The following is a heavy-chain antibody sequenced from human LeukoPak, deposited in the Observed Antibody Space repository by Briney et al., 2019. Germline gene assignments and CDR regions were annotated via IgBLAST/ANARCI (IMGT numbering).Heavy chain of an antibody. CDR1: GGSISSSSYY. CDR2: IYYSGST. D-gene: IGHD3-22*01. J-gene: IGHJ3*02. V-gene: IGHV4-39*02. CDR3: AREGRYYYDSSGYDRAFDI. Sequence: PSETLSLTCTVSGGSISSSSYYWGWIRQPPGKGLEWIGSIYYSGSTYYNPSLKSRVTISVDTSKNQFSLKLNSVAAADTAVYYCAREGRYYYDSSGYDRAFDIWGQGTMVTVSS.